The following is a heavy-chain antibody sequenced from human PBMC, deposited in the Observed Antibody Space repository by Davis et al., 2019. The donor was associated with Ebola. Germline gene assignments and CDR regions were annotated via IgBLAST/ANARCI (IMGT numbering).Heavy chain of an antibody. CDR3: ARLAHDLWSGFGWFDP. V-gene: IGHV4-34*01. J-gene: IGHJ5*02. Sequence: SETLSLTCAVYGGSFSGYYWSWIRQPPGKGLEWIGSIYHTGNIYYNLSLKSRVTLFVDSSRNQLSLKVNSVTAADTAVYYCARLAHDLWSGFGWFDPWGQGTPVTVSS. CDR1: GGSFSGYY. D-gene: IGHD3-3*01. CDR2: IYHTGNI.